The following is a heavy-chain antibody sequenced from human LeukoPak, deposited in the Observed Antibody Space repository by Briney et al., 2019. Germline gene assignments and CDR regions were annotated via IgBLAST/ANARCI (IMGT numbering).Heavy chain of an antibody. CDR3: ARGAVWQLVRFYCGMDV. D-gene: IGHD6-13*01. Sequence: PSETLSLTCAVYGGSFSGYYWSWIRQPPGKGLEWIGEINHSGSTNYNPSLKSRVTISVDTSKNQFFLKLSSVTAADTAVYYCARGAVWQLVRFYCGMDVWGQGTTVTVSS. J-gene: IGHJ6*02. CDR2: INHSGST. CDR1: GGSFSGYY. V-gene: IGHV4-34*01.